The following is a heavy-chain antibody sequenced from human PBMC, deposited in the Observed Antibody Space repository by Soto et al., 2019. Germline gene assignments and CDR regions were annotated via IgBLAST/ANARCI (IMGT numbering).Heavy chain of an antibody. J-gene: IGHJ4*02. CDR2: IIPYNGNT. Sequence: GASVKVSCKASGYTFTSYGISWVRQAPGQGLEWMGGIIPYNGNTNYAQKLQGRVTMTADASTSTAYMELRSLRSDDTAVYYCARDSVRGVTVLDYWGQGTLVTLSS. CDR3: ARDSVRGVTVLDY. D-gene: IGHD3-10*01. CDR1: GYTFTSYG. V-gene: IGHV1-18*01.